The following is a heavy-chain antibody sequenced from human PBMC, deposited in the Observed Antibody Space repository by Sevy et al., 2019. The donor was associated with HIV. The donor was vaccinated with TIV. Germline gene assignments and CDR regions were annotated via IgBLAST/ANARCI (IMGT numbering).Heavy chain of an antibody. CDR1: GFTFSNYW. D-gene: IGHD1-26*01. V-gene: IGHV3-7*03. J-gene: IGHJ6*02. CDR2: IKRDGSER. CDR3: ARDCNSASCLWGLDV. Sequence: GGSLRLSCAASGFTFSNYWMTWVRQAPGKGLEWVANIKRDGSERYYLASVKDRFTISRDNAKKSLYLQMNSLTAEDTAVYYCARDCNSASCLWGLDVWGQGTTVTVSS.